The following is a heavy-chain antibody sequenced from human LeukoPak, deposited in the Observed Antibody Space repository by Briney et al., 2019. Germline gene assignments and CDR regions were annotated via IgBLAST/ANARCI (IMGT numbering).Heavy chain of an antibody. Sequence: GGSLRLPCAASGFTFSSYEMNWVRQAPGKGLEWVSYISSGSTIYDADSVKGRFTISRDNAKNSLYLQMNSLRDEGTAVYYCARESIAVAGAPFDYWGQGTLVTVSS. CDR3: ARESIAVAGAPFDY. CDR2: ISSGSTI. J-gene: IGHJ4*02. D-gene: IGHD6-19*01. V-gene: IGHV3-48*03. CDR1: GFTFSSYE.